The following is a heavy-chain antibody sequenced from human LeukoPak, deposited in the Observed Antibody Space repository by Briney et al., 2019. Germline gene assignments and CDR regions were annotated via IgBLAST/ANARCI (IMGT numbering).Heavy chain of an antibody. Sequence: ASVKVSCKASGGTFSSYAISWVRQAPGQGLEWMGGIIPIFGTANYAQKFQGRVTITTDESTSTAYMELSSLRSEDTAVYYCARDGVYGDYVTGYGMDVWGQGTTVTVSS. CDR2: IIPIFGTA. CDR1: GGTFSSYA. J-gene: IGHJ6*02. D-gene: IGHD4-17*01. CDR3: ARDGVYGDYVTGYGMDV. V-gene: IGHV1-69*05.